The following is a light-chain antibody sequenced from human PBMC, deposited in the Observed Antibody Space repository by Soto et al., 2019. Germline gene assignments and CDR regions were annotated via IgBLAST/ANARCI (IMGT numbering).Light chain of an antibody. J-gene: IGLJ1*01. CDR1: SSNIGASYD. Sequence: QSVLTQPPSVSGGPGQRVTISRAGRSSNIGASYDVHWYQQLPGTAPKVVIYGSGNRPSGVPDRFSGSKSGTSASLAIAGLEGEDAADYYCQSYDSKLSVHVSGTGTKVTVL. CDR2: GSG. CDR3: QSYDSKLSVHV. V-gene: IGLV1-40*01.